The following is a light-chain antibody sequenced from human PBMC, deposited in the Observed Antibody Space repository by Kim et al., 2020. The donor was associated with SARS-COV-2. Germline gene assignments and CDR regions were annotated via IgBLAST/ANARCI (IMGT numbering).Light chain of an antibody. Sequence: ASVGDRVTITCRASQSISNWLAWYQKKPGKAPKLLIYDASSLESGVPSGFSGSRSGTEFTLTISSLQPDDFATYYCHQYNSYPWTFGQGTKVDIK. J-gene: IGKJ1*01. CDR3: HQYNSYPWT. CDR1: QSISNW. CDR2: DAS. V-gene: IGKV1-5*01.